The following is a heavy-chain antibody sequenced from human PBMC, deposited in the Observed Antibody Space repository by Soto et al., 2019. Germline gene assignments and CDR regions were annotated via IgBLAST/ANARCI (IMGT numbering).Heavy chain of an antibody. Sequence: SENLSLPCTVSGGSTSSGDCHLGWIRQPPREGLEWIGSIDYSGSSYYNPSLKSRVTISVDTSKNQFSLKLSSVTAADTAVYYCARRGYGHYYNYGMYFWGQGTTVTVSS. CDR3: ARRGYGHYYNYGMYF. D-gene: IGHD3-10*01. CDR1: GGSTSSGDCH. CDR2: IDYSGSS. J-gene: IGHJ6*02. V-gene: IGHV4-39*01.